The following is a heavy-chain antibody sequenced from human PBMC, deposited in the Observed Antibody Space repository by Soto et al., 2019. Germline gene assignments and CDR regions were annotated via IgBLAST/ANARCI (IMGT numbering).Heavy chain of an antibody. CDR1: GGSISSYY. V-gene: IGHV4-59*08. CDR2: IYYSGST. CDR3: ARHSPLHPFDP. Sequence: PSETLSLTCTVSGGSISSYYWSWIRQPPGKGLEWIGYIYYSGSTNYNPSLKSRVTISVDTSKNQLSLKLSSVTAADTAVYYCARHSPLHPFDPWGQGTLVTVSS. J-gene: IGHJ5*02.